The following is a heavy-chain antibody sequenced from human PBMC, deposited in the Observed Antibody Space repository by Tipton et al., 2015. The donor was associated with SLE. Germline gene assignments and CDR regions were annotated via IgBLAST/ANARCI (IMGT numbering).Heavy chain of an antibody. CDR2: IYYIGST. CDR1: GGAISTGSYY. CDR3: ARDLGYCSGGSCYNWFDP. D-gene: IGHD2-15*01. J-gene: IGHJ5*02. V-gene: IGHV4-61*10. Sequence: TLSLPCTVSGGAISTGSYYWSWIRQPAGKGLEWIGYIYYIGSTNYNPSLKSRVTISVDTSKNQFSLKLSSVTAADTAVYYCARDLGYCSGGSCYNWFDPWGQGTLVTVSS.